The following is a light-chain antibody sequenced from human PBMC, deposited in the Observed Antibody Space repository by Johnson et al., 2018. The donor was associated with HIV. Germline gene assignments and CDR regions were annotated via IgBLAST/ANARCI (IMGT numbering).Light chain of an antibody. J-gene: IGLJ1*01. CDR1: SSNIGNNY. CDR2: ENN. V-gene: IGLV1-51*02. CDR3: GTWDNRLTAGV. Sequence: QSVLTQPPSVSAAPGQKVTISCSGSSSNIGNNYVSWYQQLPGTAPKLLIYENNKRPSGIPDRFSGSKSGTSATLGITGPQTGDEADYYFGTWDNRLTAGVFGSGTKVTVL.